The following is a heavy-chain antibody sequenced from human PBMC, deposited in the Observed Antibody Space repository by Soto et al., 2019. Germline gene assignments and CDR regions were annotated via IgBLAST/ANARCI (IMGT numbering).Heavy chain of an antibody. D-gene: IGHD3-3*01. J-gene: IGHJ5*02. Sequence: PSETLSLTCTVSGGSISSYYWSWIRQPPGKGLEWIGYIYYSGSTNYNPSLKSRVTISVDTSKNQFSLKLSSVTAADTAVYYCARQLRFSLYNWFDPWGQGTLVTVSS. CDR2: IYYSGST. V-gene: IGHV4-59*01. CDR1: GGSISSYY. CDR3: ARQLRFSLYNWFDP.